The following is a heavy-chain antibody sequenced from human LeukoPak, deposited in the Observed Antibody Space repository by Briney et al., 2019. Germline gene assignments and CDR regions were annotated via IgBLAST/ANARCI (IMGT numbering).Heavy chain of an antibody. CDR1: GFTFSSYG. CDR3: AKDYRNGAQYYYYGMDV. J-gene: IGHJ6*02. D-gene: IGHD1-14*01. Sequence: GGSLRLSCAASGFTFSSYGMHWVRQAPGKGLEWVAVISYDGSNKYYADSVKGRFTISRDNTKNTLYLQMNSLRAEDTAVYYCAKDYRNGAQYYYYGMDVWGQGTTVTVSS. V-gene: IGHV3-30*18. CDR2: ISYDGSNK.